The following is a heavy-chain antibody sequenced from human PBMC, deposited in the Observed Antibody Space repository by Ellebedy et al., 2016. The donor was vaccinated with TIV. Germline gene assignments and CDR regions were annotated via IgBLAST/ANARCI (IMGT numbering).Heavy chain of an antibody. V-gene: IGHV3-33*08. D-gene: IGHD1-1*01. CDR3: ARDWGSTGTTLDI. Sequence: GGSLRLSXAASEFTFSSYAMSWVRQAPGKGLEWVAVIWYDGSNKYYADSVKGRFTISRDNSKNTLYLQMNSLRAEDTAVYYCARDWGSTGTTLDIWGQGTMVTVSS. J-gene: IGHJ3*02. CDR1: EFTFSSYA. CDR2: IWYDGSNK.